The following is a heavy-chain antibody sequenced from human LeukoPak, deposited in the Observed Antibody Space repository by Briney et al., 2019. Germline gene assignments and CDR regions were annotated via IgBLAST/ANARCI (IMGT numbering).Heavy chain of an antibody. CDR3: ASLQNYYGSGSYYYYMDV. Sequence: SETLSLTCTVSGGSISSYYWSWIRQPAGKGLEWIGRIYTSGSTNYNPSLKSRVTTSVDTSKNQFSLKLSSVTAADTAVYYCASLQNYYGSGSYYYYMDVWGKGTTVTVSS. CDR1: GGSISSYY. D-gene: IGHD3-10*01. V-gene: IGHV4-4*07. J-gene: IGHJ6*03. CDR2: IYTSGST.